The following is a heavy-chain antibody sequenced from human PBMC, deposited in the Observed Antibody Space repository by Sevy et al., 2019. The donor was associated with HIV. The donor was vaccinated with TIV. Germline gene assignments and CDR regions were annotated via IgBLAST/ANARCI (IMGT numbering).Heavy chain of an antibody. J-gene: IGHJ4*02. CDR3: AKEWTQLSDWYGELDY. Sequence: LSCAASGFTFSNYAMSWVRQAPGKGLEWVSSIRISGGNTYYADSVKGRFTISRDNSKNTLYLQMNSLRAEDTAVYYCAKEWTQLSDWYGELDYWGQGSLVTVSS. V-gene: IGHV3-23*01. CDR1: GFTFSNYA. D-gene: IGHD6-19*01. CDR2: IRISGGNT.